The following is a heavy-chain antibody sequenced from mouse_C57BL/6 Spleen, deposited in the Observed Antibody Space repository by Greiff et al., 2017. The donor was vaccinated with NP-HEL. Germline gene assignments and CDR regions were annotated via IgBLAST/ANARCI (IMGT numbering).Heavy chain of an antibody. J-gene: IGHJ2*01. V-gene: IGHV1-82*01. Sequence: QVQLQQSGPELVKPGASVEISCKASGYAFSSSWMNWVKQRPGKGLEWIGRIYPGDGDTNYNGKFKGKATLTADKSSSTAYMQLSSLTSEDSAVYFCARGDYYGSSNYFDYWGQGTTLTVSS. CDR1: GYAFSSSW. CDR3: ARGDYYGSSNYFDY. D-gene: IGHD1-1*01. CDR2: IYPGDGDT.